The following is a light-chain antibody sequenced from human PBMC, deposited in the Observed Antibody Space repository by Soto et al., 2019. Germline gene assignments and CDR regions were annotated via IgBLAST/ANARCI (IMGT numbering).Light chain of an antibody. CDR3: QQHSSSSPYT. CDR1: QSISSW. V-gene: IGKV1-5*03. J-gene: IGKJ2*01. CDR2: KAS. Sequence: DIQMTQSPSTLSASVGDRVTITCRASQSISSWLAWYQQKPGKAPNLLIYKASTLGSGVPSRFSGGGSGTEFTLTISSLQPDDFATYHCQQHSSSSPYTFGQGTKLEIK.